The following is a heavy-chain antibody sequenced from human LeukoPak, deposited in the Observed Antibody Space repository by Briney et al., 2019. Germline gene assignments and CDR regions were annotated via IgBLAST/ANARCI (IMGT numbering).Heavy chain of an antibody. V-gene: IGHV3-53*01. D-gene: IGHD4-17*01. CDR3: ARAGRIYGDYVPYYFDY. CDR2: IYSGGST. CDR1: GFTVSSNY. J-gene: IGHJ4*02. Sequence: GGSLRLSCAASGFTVSSNYMSWVRQAPGKGLEWVSVIYSGGSTYYADSVKGRFTISRDNSKNTLYLQMNSLRAEDTAVYYCARAGRIYGDYVPYYFDYWGQGTLVTVSS.